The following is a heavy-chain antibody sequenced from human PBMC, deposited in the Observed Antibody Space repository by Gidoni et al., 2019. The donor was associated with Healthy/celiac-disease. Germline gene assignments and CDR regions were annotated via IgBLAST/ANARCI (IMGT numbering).Heavy chain of an antibody. Sequence: QITSMESGPTLVKPTQTITLTCTVSGLSLSTSGVGVGWIRQPPGKALEWLALIYWDDDKRYSPSLKSRLTITKDTSNNLVVLTMTNMDPVDTATYCCAHSRRGGVDYWGQGTLVTVSS. CDR3: AHSRRGGVDY. CDR1: GLSLSTSGVG. D-gene: IGHD2-21*01. CDR2: IYWDDDK. V-gene: IGHV2-5*02. J-gene: IGHJ4*02.